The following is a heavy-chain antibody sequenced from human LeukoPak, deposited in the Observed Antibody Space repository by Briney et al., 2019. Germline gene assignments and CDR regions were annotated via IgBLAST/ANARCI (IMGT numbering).Heavy chain of an antibody. CDR2: ISDSGST. CDR3: ARRGYMDV. Sequence: PSETLSLTCTVSCGSISGYYWSWLRQPPGKGLEYIGQISDSGSTSYNPSLKSRVTISVATSKNQSSLKLSPVTAADTAVYYCARRGYMDVWGKGTTVTVSS. CDR1: CGSISGYY. V-gene: IGHV4-59*08. J-gene: IGHJ6*03. D-gene: IGHD3-10*01.